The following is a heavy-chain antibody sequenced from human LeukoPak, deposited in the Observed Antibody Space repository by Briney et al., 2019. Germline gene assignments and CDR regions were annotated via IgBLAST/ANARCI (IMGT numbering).Heavy chain of an antibody. CDR3: ARDLYGDQGLDAFDI. D-gene: IGHD4-17*01. V-gene: IGHV1-69*04. CDR2: IIPILGIA. CDR1: GGTFSSYT. J-gene: IGHJ3*02. Sequence: SVKVSCKASGGTFSSYTISWVRQAPGQGLEWMGRIIPILGIANYAQKLQGRVTITADESTSTAYMELSSLRSEDTAVYYCARDLYGDQGLDAFDIWGQGTMVTVSS.